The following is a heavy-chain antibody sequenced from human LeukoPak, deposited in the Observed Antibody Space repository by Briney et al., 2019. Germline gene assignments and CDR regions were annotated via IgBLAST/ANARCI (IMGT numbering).Heavy chain of an antibody. D-gene: IGHD6-19*01. CDR3: ARDEDHSSGSQG. J-gene: IGHJ4*02. V-gene: IGHV1-18*01. CDR1: GYTFTHYR. Sequence: ASVKVSCKASGYTFTHYRITWVRQAPGQGLEWMGWIDSYNGNTNYAQKLQGRVTMTTDTSTSTAYMELRSLRSDDTAVYYCARDEDHSSGSQGWGQGTLVTVSS. CDR2: IDSYNGNT.